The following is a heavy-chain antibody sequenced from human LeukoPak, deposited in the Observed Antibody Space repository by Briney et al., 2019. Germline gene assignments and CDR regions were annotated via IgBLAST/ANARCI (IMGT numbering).Heavy chain of an antibody. CDR3: AKDDAWGRHKH. D-gene: IGHD3-16*01. CDR2: ISPSGGIT. V-gene: IGHV3-23*01. CDR1: GFTFSSHG. Sequence: PGGSLRLSCGASGFTFSSHGMNWVRQAPGKGLEWVSGISPSGGITYYTDSVKGRFTISRDNSKNTVSLQMNSLRGEDTAVYYCAKDDAWGRHKHWGQGTLVTVSS. J-gene: IGHJ1*01.